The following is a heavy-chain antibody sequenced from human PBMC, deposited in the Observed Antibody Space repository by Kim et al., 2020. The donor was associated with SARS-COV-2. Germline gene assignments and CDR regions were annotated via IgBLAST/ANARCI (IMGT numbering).Heavy chain of an antibody. CDR3: AKDAVTWRSRYLVSVSAFDI. CDR2: ISGSGYNT. V-gene: IGHV3-23*01. D-gene: IGHD3-3*01. Sequence: GGSLRLSCAASGFTFSNYAMSWVRQAPGKGLEWVSGISGSGYNTYYANSVKGRFTISRDISENTLHLQMNSLRAEDTAVYYCAKDAVTWRSRYLVSVSAFDISGPETMVAVSS. J-gene: IGHJ3*02. CDR1: GFTFSNYA.